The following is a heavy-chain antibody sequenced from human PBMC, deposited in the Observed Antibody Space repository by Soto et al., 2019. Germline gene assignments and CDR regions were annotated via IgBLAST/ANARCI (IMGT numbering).Heavy chain of an antibody. CDR3: AKEKGPNYGVDV. CDR2: ISWNSDSI. Sequence: DVQLVESGGDLVQPGRSLRLSCAASGFTFDDYAMHWVRQAPGKGLEWVSGISWNSDSIGYADSVKGRFTISRDNAKNSLYLQMNSLRAEDTALYYCAKEKGPNYGVDVWGQGTAVTVSS. V-gene: IGHV3-9*01. CDR1: GFTFDDYA. J-gene: IGHJ6*02.